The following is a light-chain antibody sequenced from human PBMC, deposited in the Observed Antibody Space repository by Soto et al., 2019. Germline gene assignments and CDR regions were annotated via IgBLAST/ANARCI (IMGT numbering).Light chain of an antibody. V-gene: IGKV2-28*01. CDR3: MRALQTPLT. CDR1: QSLLHSNGKNY. Sequence: DVVMTQSPLSLPVTPGEPASISCRSSQSLLHSNGKNYLDWYLQKPGQSPQLLIYLGSNRASGVPDRFSGSGSGTDFTLKISRVEAGDVGVYYCMRALQTPLTFGGGTKVEIK. CDR2: LGS. J-gene: IGKJ4*01.